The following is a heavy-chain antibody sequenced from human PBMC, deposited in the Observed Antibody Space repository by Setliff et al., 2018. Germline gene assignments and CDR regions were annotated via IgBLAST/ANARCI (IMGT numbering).Heavy chain of an antibody. D-gene: IGHD6-19*01. V-gene: IGHV3-48*01. J-gene: IGHJ4*02. CDR1: GFTFSSHS. CDR3: AKRMAGTLDY. CDR2: ISSTSGTI. Sequence: GGSLRLSCAGSGFTFSSHSMNWVRQAPGKGLEWISYISSTSGTIYYADSVKGRFTISRDNVKNSLYLQMNSLRAEDTAFYYCAKRMAGTLDYWGQGTLVTVSS.